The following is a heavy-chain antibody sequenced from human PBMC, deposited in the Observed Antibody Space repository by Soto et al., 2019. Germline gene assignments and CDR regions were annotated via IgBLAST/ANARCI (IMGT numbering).Heavy chain of an antibody. Sequence: QITLKESGPTLVKPTQTLTLTCTFSGFSLNTDGVGVGWIRQPPGKALEWLALIYWDDDKRYIPSLESSLTXPXXTSKNQVVLTMTNMDPVDTATYSCAHTMPPRISDFWGQGTQVTVSS. J-gene: IGHJ4*02. V-gene: IGHV2-5*02. CDR1: GFSLNTDGVG. D-gene: IGHD2-2*01. CDR2: IYWDDDK. CDR3: AHTMPPRISDF.